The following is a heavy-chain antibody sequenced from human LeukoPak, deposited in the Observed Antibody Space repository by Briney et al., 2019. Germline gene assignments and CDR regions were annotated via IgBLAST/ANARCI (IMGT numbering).Heavy chain of an antibody. V-gene: IGHV1-18*01. CDR3: ARASYSYGYHYYYYMDV. J-gene: IGHJ6*03. D-gene: IGHD5-18*01. CDR1: GYTFTSYG. CDR2: ISAYNGNT. Sequence: ASVKVSCKASGYTFTSYGISWVRQAPGQGLEWMGWISAYNGNTNYAQKRQGRVTMTTDTSTSTAYMELRSLRSDDTAVYYCARASYSYGYHYYYYMDVWGKGTTVTVSS.